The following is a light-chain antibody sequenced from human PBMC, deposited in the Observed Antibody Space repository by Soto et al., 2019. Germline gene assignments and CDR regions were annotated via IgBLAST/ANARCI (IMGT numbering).Light chain of an antibody. CDR1: SSDVGGYNY. CDR3: GSYTSSSTDV. Sequence: QSALTQPASVSGSPGQSITISCTGTSSDVGGYNYVSWYQQHPGKAPKLMIYEVSNRPSGGSNRFSGCMSGNTASLTISGLQAEDEADYYCGSYTSSSTDVFGTGTKVTVL. J-gene: IGLJ1*01. V-gene: IGLV2-14*01. CDR2: EVS.